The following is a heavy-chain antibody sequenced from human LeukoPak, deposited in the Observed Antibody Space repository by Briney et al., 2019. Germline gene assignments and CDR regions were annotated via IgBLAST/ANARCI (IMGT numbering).Heavy chain of an antibody. Sequence: SGGSLRLSCAASGFTFSSYGMHWVRQAPGKGLEWVAVIWYDGSNKYYADSVKGRFTISRDNSKNTLYLQMNSLRAEDTAVYYCARAQWELGSFDYWGQGNLVTVSS. J-gene: IGHJ4*02. CDR1: GFTFSSYG. CDR2: IWYDGSNK. CDR3: ARAQWELGSFDY. D-gene: IGHD1-26*01. V-gene: IGHV3-33*01.